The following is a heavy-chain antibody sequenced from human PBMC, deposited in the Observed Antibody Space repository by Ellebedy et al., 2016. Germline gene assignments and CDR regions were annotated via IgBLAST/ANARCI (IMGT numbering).Heavy chain of an antibody. J-gene: IGHJ4*02. CDR2: FDSEDGET. D-gene: IGHD6-19*01. CDR3: ARVSGAVAGKGDY. CDR1: GHTLTELS. V-gene: IGHV1-24*01. Sequence: ASVKVSCXVSGHTLTELSIHWVRQAPGEGLEWMGGFDSEDGETIYAHKFQGRVTMTEDTSADTAYLEMSSLRSDDTAVYYCARVSGAVAGKGDYWGQGTLVTVSS.